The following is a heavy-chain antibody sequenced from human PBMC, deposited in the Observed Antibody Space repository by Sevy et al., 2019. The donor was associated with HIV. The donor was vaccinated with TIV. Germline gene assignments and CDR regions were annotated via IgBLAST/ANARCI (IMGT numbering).Heavy chain of an antibody. CDR2: VRDSGYGGTT. J-gene: IGHJ6*02. Sequence: CLRLSCTASGFSLGDYCVSCFRQAPGKGLEWVGAVRDSGYGGTTEYAASVKGRFTISRDDSINIAYLQMDSLNTDDTALYYCTREAVTTSRRIYIVFDLWGQGTTVTVSS. CDR3: TREAVTTSRRIYIVFDL. CDR1: GFSLGDYC. V-gene: IGHV3-49*03. D-gene: IGHD3-22*01.